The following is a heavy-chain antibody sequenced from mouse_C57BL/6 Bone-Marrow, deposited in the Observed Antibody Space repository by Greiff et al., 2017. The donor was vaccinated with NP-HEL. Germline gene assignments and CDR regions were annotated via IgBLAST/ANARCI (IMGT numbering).Heavy chain of an antibody. CDR3: AREGYYYGSSSLAW. CDR1: GYAFSSSW. D-gene: IGHD1-1*01. Sequence: VQLQQSGPELVKPGASVKISCKASGYAFSSSWMNWVKQRPGKGLEWIGRIYPGDGDTNYNGKFKGTATLTADKSSSTAYMQLSSLTSEDSAVYFWAREGYYYGSSSLAWWGQGTLVTVSA. CDR2: IYPGDGDT. J-gene: IGHJ3*01. V-gene: IGHV1-82*01.